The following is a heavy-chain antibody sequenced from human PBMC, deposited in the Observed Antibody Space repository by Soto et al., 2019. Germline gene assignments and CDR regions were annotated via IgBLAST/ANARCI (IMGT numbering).Heavy chain of an antibody. V-gene: IGHV3-30-3*01. J-gene: IGHJ6*02. Sequence: QVQLVESGGGVVQPGRSLRLSCATSGFTFSSYAMHWVRQAPGKGLEWVAVISYDGSSKYYADSMKGRFTISRDNSKNTLYLQMNSLRPEDTALYYCARDRTAQYYYYGMDVWGQGTTVTVSS. CDR2: ISYDGSSK. D-gene: IGHD2-21*02. CDR3: ARDRTAQYYYYGMDV. CDR1: GFTFSSYA.